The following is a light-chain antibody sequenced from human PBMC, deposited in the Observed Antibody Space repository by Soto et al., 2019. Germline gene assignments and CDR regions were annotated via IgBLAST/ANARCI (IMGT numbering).Light chain of an antibody. CDR1: HSDSNN. J-gene: IGKJ3*01. V-gene: IGKV3-15*01. Sequence: EILMKPSPATLFVTPGESTTLSCRASHSDSNNLAWYQQKPGQAPRLLIYGASPRATGIPARFSGRRSGTVFTLTIRRLQSEDFAVYYCQQYNKWPGFGPGTKVDIK. CDR2: GAS. CDR3: QQYNKWPG.